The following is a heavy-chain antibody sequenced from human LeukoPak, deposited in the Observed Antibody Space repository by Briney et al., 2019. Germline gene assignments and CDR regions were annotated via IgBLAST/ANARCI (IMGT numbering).Heavy chain of an antibody. D-gene: IGHD5-24*01. CDR2: ISGDNDNT. V-gene: IGHV1-18*01. J-gene: IGHJ4*02. CDR3: ARAASRDGYNDY. Sequence: ASVKVSCKASGYIFTNYGISWVRQAPGQGLEWMGWISGDNDNTYYAQKYQGIVTMTTDTSTNTAYMELRSLRSDDTAVYYCARAASRDGYNDYWGQGTLVTVSS. CDR1: GYIFTNYG.